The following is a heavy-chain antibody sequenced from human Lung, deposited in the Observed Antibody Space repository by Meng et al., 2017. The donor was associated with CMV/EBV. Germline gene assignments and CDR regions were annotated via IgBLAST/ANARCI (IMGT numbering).Heavy chain of an antibody. CDR1: GGSMSSTNW. CDR2: IYHSGST. CDR3: ARADKVRFDY. J-gene: IGHJ4*02. V-gene: IGHV4-4*02. Sequence: GQLTEAGHGLVRPSGTLSLTGAVSGGSMSSTNWWSWVRQPPGKGLEWIGEIYHSGSTNYNPSLKSRVSISVDKSKNQFSLKLSSVTAADTAVYYCARADKVRFDYWGQGTLVTVSS.